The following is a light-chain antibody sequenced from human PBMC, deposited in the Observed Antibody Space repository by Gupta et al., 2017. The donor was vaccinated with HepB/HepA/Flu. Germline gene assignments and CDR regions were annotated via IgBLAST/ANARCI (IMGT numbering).Light chain of an antibody. CDR1: QTILWGCNNKNY. CDR2: WAS. CDR3: QQDANAPWA. V-gene: IGKV4-1*01. Sequence: DIVITQPPDSLAVSLGERATINCKSSQTILWGCNNKNYVAWYQQKPGQPPKVLLYWASTRESGVPDKFSGSGSGTDFTLTISRLQAEDVAVYYCQQDANAPWAFGQGTKVEIK. J-gene: IGKJ1*01.